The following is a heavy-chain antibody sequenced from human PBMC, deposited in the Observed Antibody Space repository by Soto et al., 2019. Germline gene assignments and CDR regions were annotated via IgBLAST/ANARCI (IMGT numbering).Heavy chain of an antibody. J-gene: IGHJ4*02. V-gene: IGHV3-21*01. CDR3: ARVEMATRGIDY. CDR1: GFTFSSYS. CDR2: ISSSSSYI. D-gene: IGHD5-12*01. Sequence: EVQLVESGGGLVKPGGSLRLSCAASGFTFSSYSMSWVRQAPGKGLEWVSSISSSSSYIYYADSVKGRFTISRDNAKNSLYLQMNSLRAEDTAVYYCARVEMATRGIDYWGQGTLVTVSS.